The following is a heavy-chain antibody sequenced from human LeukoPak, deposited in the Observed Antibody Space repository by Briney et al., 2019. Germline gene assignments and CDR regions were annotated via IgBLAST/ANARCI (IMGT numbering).Heavy chain of an antibody. CDR1: GGSLSSSSYY. V-gene: IGHV4-39*01. D-gene: IGHD3-9*01. Sequence: ASETLSLTCSVSGGSLSSSSYYWGWIRQPPGRGLEWIGNIYETGSTNYNPALKSRVTISVDTSKNQFSLKLSSVTAADTAVYYCVRPDDNSFDFWGQGTMVTVSS. CDR2: IYETGST. CDR3: VRPDDNSFDF. J-gene: IGHJ3*01.